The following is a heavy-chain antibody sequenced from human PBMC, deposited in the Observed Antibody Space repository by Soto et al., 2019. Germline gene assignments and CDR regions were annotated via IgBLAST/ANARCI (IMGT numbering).Heavy chain of an antibody. CDR3: ARAGKYYYGSGSPYYYGMDV. Sequence: QVQLVQSGAEVKKPGASVKVSCKASGYTFTSYGVSWVRQAPGQGLEWMGWISGYNGNTNYAQKLQGRVTMTTDTSTSTAYMELRSLRSDDTAVYYCARAGKYYYGSGSPYYYGMDVWGQGITVTSP. V-gene: IGHV1-18*04. CDR1: GYTFTSYG. D-gene: IGHD3-10*01. CDR2: ISGYNGNT. J-gene: IGHJ6*02.